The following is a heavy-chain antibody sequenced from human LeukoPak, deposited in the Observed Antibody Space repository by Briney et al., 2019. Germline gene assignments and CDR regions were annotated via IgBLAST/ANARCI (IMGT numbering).Heavy chain of an antibody. V-gene: IGHV3-23*01. Sequence: GGSLRLSCAASGFTFSSYAMSWVRQAPGKGLEWVSAISGSGGSTYYADSVKGRFTFSRDNSKNTLYLQMNSLRAEDTAVYYCAKDHDYGDFGGSYYYMDVWGKGTTVTVSS. CDR3: AKDHDYGDFGGSYYYMDV. D-gene: IGHD4-17*01. CDR1: GFTFSSYA. CDR2: ISGSGGST. J-gene: IGHJ6*03.